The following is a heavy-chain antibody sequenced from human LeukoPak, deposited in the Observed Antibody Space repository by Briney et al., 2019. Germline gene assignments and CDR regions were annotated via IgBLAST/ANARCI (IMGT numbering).Heavy chain of an antibody. CDR2: ISWNSGSI. J-gene: IGHJ3*02. D-gene: IGHD4-17*01. V-gene: IGHV3-9*01. CDR3: AKGVTTVTTRTGFAFDI. CDR1: GFTFDDYA. Sequence: GGSLRLSCAASGFTFDDYAMHWVRQAPGKGLEWVSGISWNSGSIGYADSVKGRFTISRDNAKNSLYLQMNSLRAEDTALYYCAKGVTTVTTRTGFAFDIWGQGTMVTVSS.